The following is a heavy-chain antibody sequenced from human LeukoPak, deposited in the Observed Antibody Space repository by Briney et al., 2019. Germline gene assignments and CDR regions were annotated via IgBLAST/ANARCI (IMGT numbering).Heavy chain of an antibody. CDR1: GNSFNNHF. CDR2: IYPGDSET. J-gene: IGHJ4*02. D-gene: IGHD3-10*01. CDR3: ARRSTVIRGVLEEAFDY. V-gene: IGHV5-51*01. Sequence: GESLKISCKGSGNSFNNHFIGWVRQMPGKGLEWMGIIYPGDSETRYSPSFEGLVTISAGKSISTVYLQWSSLEASDTAMYYCARRSTVIRGVLEEAFDYWGQGTLVTVSS.